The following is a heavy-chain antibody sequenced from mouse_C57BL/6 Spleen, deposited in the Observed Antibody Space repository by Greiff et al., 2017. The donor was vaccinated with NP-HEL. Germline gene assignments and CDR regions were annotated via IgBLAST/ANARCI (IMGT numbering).Heavy chain of an antibody. CDR1: GYTFTSYW. CDR3: ASLTGKAEDYAMDY. CDR2: IDPNSGGT. J-gene: IGHJ4*01. Sequence: QVHVKQPGAELVKPGASVKLSCKASGYTFTSYWMHWVKQRPGRGLEWIGRIDPNSGGTKYNEKFKSKATLTVDKPASTAYMQLSSLTSEDSAVYYCASLTGKAEDYAMDYWGQGTSVTVSS. D-gene: IGHD4-1*01. V-gene: IGHV1-72*01.